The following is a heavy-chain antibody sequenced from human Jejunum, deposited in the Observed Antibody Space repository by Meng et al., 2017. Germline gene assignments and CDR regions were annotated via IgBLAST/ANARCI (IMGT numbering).Heavy chain of an antibody. CDR1: GVSFSSYS. CDR2: ISSTSS. V-gene: IGHV3-21*01. Sequence: DVQLVESGGGPVKPGGSLGLSCAGSGVSFSSYSMHWVRQAPGKGLEWVSSISSTSSYAESVKGRFTISRDNAENSLYLQMNSLRAEDTAVYYCARGRVVVVGTPSDYWGQGTLVTVSS. J-gene: IGHJ4*02. D-gene: IGHD2-15*01. CDR3: ARGRVVVVGTPSDY.